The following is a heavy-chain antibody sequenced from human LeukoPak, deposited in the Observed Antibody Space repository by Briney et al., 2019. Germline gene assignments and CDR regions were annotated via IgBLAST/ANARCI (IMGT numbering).Heavy chain of an antibody. D-gene: IGHD2-2*02. Sequence: ASVKVSCKASGYTFTGYYMHWVRQAPGQGLEWMGWINPNSGGTNYAQKFQGRVTMTRDTSISTAYMELSRLRSDDTAVYYCALTDIVVVPAAINEPYFDYWGRGTLVTVSS. CDR1: GYTFTGYY. CDR3: ALTDIVVVPAAINEPYFDY. J-gene: IGHJ4*02. V-gene: IGHV1-2*02. CDR2: INPNSGGT.